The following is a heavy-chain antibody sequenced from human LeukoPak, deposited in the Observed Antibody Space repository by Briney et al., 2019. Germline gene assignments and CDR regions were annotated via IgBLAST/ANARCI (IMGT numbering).Heavy chain of an antibody. CDR3: ARGQFIAVAASDY. Sequence: ASVKVSCKASGYTFTSYDINWVRQATGQGPEWMGWMNPNSGSTGYAQKFQGRVTMTRNTSISTAYMELSSLRSEDTAVYYCARGQFIAVAASDYWGQGTLVTVSS. J-gene: IGHJ4*02. D-gene: IGHD6-19*01. CDR1: GYTFTSYD. V-gene: IGHV1-8*01. CDR2: MNPNSGST.